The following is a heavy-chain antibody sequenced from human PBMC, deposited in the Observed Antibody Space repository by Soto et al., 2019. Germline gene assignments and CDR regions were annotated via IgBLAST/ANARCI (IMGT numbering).Heavy chain of an antibody. V-gene: IGHV1-8*01. CDR2: MNPNSGNT. CDR3: ARSPSGGRHHGGWFDP. Sequence: QVQLVQSGAEVKKPGASVKVSCKASGYTFTSYDINWVRQATGQGLEWMGWMNPNSGNTGHAQKFQGRVTMTRNTAISTAYMELMSLRSEDTAVYYCARSPSGGRHHGGWFDPWGQGTLVTVSS. J-gene: IGHJ5*02. CDR1: GYTFTSYD. D-gene: IGHD1-26*01.